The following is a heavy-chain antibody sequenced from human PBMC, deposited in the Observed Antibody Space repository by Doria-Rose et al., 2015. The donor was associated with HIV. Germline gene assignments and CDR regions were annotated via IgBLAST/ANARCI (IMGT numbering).Heavy chain of an antibody. D-gene: IGHD3-10*01. CDR2: IYSSGST. Sequence: LTCTVSGGSISSYYWNWIRQPPGKGLEWIGYIYSSGSTHYNSSLKSRVTISIDTSKNQFSLKLSSVTAADTAVYYCARFRPSRGIYYSLDVWGKGTTVTVS. J-gene: IGHJ6*03. CDR3: ARFRPSRGIYYSLDV. CDR1: GGSISSYY. V-gene: IGHV4-4*09.